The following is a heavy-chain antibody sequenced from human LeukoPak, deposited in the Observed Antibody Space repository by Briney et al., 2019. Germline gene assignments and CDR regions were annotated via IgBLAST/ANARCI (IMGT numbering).Heavy chain of an antibody. J-gene: IGHJ4*02. Sequence: PGGSLRLSCAASGFTFSSYAMSWVRQAPGKGLEWVSVICGSGDSTYYADSVKGRFTISRDNAKNTLYLQMNSLRAEDTAVYYCARGSGSYGDYWGQGTLVTVSS. D-gene: IGHD3-10*01. CDR1: GFTFSSYA. V-gene: IGHV3-23*01. CDR3: ARGSGSYGDY. CDR2: ICGSGDST.